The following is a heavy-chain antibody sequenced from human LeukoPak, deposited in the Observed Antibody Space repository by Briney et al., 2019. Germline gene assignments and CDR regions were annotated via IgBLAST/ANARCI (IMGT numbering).Heavy chain of an antibody. D-gene: IGHD2-15*01. V-gene: IGHV3-30-3*01. CDR1: GFTFSSYA. CDR2: VSSDGGNK. Sequence: GGSLRLSCAASGFTFSSYAMHWVRQAPGKGLEWVAVVSSDGGNKYYADSVKGHFTISRDNSKSTLYLQMNSLRPEDTAVYYCARGWPYFDCWGQGTLVTVSS. J-gene: IGHJ4*02. CDR3: ARGWPYFDC.